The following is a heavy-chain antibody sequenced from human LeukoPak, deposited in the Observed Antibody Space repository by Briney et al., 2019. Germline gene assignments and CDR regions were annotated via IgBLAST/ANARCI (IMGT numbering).Heavy chain of an antibody. CDR2: ISGSGGST. V-gene: IGHV3-23*01. CDR3: AKDRPRYSSGQPLGYFDY. J-gene: IGHJ4*02. D-gene: IGHD6-19*01. CDR1: GFTFSSYA. Sequence: GGSLRLSCAASGFTFSSYAMSWVRQAPGKGLEWVSAISGSGGSTYYADPVKGRFTISRDNSKNTLYLQMNSLRAEDTAVYYCAKDRPRYSSGQPLGYFDYWGQGTLVTVSS.